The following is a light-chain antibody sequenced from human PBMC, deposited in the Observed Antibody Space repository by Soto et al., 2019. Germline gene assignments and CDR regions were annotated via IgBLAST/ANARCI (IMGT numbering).Light chain of an antibody. CDR1: SSDVGSYNL. CDR3: CSYAGRTTDV. Sequence: QSALTQPASVSGSPGQSITISCTGTSSDVGSYNLVSWYQQHPGKAPKLMIYEDSKRPSGVSNRFSGSKSGNTASLTISGLQAEDEADYFCCSYAGRTTDVFGTGTKLTVL. CDR2: EDS. J-gene: IGLJ1*01. V-gene: IGLV2-23*01.